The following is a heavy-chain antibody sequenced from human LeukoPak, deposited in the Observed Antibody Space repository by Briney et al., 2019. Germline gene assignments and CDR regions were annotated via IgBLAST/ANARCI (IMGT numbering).Heavy chain of an antibody. CDR2: INPNSGGT. J-gene: IGHJ5*02. D-gene: IGHD1-26*01. CDR1: GYTFTGYY. CDR3: ARAPSGSYYDWFDP. Sequence: ASVKVSCKASGYTFTGYYMHWVRPAPGQGLEWMGWINPNSGGTNYAQKFQGRVTMTRDTSISTAYMELSRLRSDDTAVYYCARAPSGSYYDWFDPWGQGTLVTVSS. V-gene: IGHV1-2*02.